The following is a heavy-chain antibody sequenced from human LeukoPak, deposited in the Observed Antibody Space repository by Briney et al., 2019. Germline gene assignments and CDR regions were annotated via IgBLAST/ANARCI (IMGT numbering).Heavy chain of an antibody. Sequence: SETLSLTCTVSGGSISSYYLTWIRQPPGKGLEYIGYIYYTGSTNYNPSLKSRASVSVDTSKNQFSLKLSSVTAADTPVYYCARSFSADFWSGYSLDYWGQGTQVTVSS. CDR3: ARSFSADFWSGYSLDY. CDR1: GGSISSYY. CDR2: IYYTGST. J-gene: IGHJ4*02. D-gene: IGHD3-3*01. V-gene: IGHV4-59*01.